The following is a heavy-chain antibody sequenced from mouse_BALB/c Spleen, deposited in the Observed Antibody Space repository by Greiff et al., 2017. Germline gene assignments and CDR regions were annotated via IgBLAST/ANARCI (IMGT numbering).Heavy chain of an antibody. Sequence: QVQLQQSGAELMKPGASVKISCKATGYTFSSYWIEWVKQRPGHGLEWIGEILPGSGSTNYNEKFKGKATFTADTSSNTAYMQLSSLTSEDSAVYYCARCPRGGNPYYYAMDYWGQGTSVTVSS. J-gene: IGHJ4*01. CDR2: ILPGSGST. D-gene: IGHD2-1*01. V-gene: IGHV1-9*01. CDR1: GYTFSSYW. CDR3: ARCPRGGNPYYYAMDY.